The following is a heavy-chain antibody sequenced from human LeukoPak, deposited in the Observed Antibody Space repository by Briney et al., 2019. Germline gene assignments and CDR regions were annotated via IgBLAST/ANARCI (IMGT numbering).Heavy chain of an antibody. Sequence: ASVKVSCKASGYTFTSYYMHWVRQAPGQGLERMGIINPSGGSTSYAQKFQGRVTMTRDTSTSTVYMELSSLRSEDTAVYYCARDWPTMGDAFDIWGQGTMVTVSS. CDR3: ARDWPTMGDAFDI. J-gene: IGHJ3*02. D-gene: IGHD3-10*01. CDR2: INPSGGST. V-gene: IGHV1-46*03. CDR1: GYTFTSYY.